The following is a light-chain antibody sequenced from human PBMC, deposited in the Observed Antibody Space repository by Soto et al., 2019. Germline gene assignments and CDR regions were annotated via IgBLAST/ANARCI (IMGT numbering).Light chain of an antibody. CDR2: GAS. Sequence: EIVLTQSPGTLSLSPGERATLSCRASQSVSSSYLAWYQQKPGQAPRLLIYGASSRATGIPDRFSGSGSGTDFTLTISRLEPEDFAGYYCQQYGSSPRTFGQGPKVDIK. CDR3: QQYGSSPRT. CDR1: QSVSSSY. V-gene: IGKV3-20*01. J-gene: IGKJ1*01.